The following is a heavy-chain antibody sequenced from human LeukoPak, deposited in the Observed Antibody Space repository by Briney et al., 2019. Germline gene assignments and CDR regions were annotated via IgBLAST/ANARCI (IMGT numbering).Heavy chain of an antibody. CDR1: GFTFSSYA. CDR2: ISYDGSNK. CDR3: ARMRYSSGDDY. V-gene: IGHV3-30*04. D-gene: IGHD6-19*01. Sequence: GGSLRLSCAAFGFTFSSYAMHWVRQAPGKGLEWVAVISYDGSNKYYADSVKGRFTISRDNSKNTLYLQMNSLRAEDTAVYYCARMRYSSGDDYWGQGTLVTVSS. J-gene: IGHJ4*02.